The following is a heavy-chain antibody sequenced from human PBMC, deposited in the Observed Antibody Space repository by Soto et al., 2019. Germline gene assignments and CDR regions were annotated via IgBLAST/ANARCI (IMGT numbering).Heavy chain of an antibody. D-gene: IGHD5-12*01. CDR1: GGSISSGGYY. CDR3: ARDSIVATRTDY. CDR2: IYYSGST. V-gene: IGHV4-31*03. Sequence: QVQLQESGPGLVKPSQTLSLTCTVSGGSISSGGYYWSWIRQHPGKGLEWIGYIYYSGSTYYNPSLKSRVTISVDTSKNQFALKLSSVTAADTAVYYCARDSIVATRTDYWGQGTLVTVSS. J-gene: IGHJ4*02.